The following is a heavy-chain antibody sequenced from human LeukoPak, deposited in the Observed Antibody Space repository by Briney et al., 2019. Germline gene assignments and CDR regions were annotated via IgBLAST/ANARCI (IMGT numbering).Heavy chain of an antibody. CDR2: IKSKTDGGTT. V-gene: IGHV3-15*01. J-gene: IGHJ4*02. CDR3: TTDGGLYSSSGYYFDY. CDR1: GFTFSTYA. Sequence: GGSLRLSCAASGFTFSTYAMHWVRQAPGKGLEWVGRIKSKTDGGTTDYAAPVKGRFTISRDDSKNTLYLQMNSLKTEDTAVYYCTTDGGLYSSSGYYFDYWGQGTLVTVSS. D-gene: IGHD6-13*01.